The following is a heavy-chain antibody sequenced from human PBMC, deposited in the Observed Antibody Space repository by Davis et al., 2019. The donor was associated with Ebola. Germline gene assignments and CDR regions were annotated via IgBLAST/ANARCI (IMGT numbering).Heavy chain of an antibody. Sequence: GGSLRLSCAASGFTFSSYWMSWVRQAPGKGLEWVANIKQDGSEKYYVDSVKGRFTISRDNSKNTLYLQMNSLRAEDTAVYYCARDLAGSYYGMDVWGQGTTVTVSS. J-gene: IGHJ6*02. D-gene: IGHD6-19*01. CDR1: GFTFSSYW. V-gene: IGHV3-7*01. CDR3: ARDLAGSYYGMDV. CDR2: IKQDGSEK.